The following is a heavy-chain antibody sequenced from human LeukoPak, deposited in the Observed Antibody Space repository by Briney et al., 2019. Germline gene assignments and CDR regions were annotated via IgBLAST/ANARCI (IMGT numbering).Heavy chain of an antibody. V-gene: IGHV4-59*01. CDR2: IYYSGST. Sequence: PSETLSLTCTVSGGSISSYYWSWIRQPPGKGLEWIGYIYYSGSTNYNPSLKSRISISVDTSKNQFSLKLSSVTAADTAVYYCARAGRDSSGYTDYWGQGTLVTVSS. CDR3: ARAGRDSSGYTDY. CDR1: GGSISSYY. J-gene: IGHJ4*02. D-gene: IGHD3-22*01.